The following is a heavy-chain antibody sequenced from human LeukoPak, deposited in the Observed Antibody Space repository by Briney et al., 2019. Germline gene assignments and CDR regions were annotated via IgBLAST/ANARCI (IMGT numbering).Heavy chain of an antibody. CDR2: IKQDGSEK. D-gene: IGHD6-13*01. J-gene: IGHJ4*02. CDR3: AKGGIGVPGTSLHFDY. CDR1: GFTFSSYW. Sequence: PGGSLRLSCAASGFTFSSYWMSWVRQAPGKGLGWVANIKQDGSEKYYVDSVKGRFTISRDNSKNTVYLQMNNLRVEDTAVYYCAKGGIGVPGTSLHFDYWGQGTLVTVSS. V-gene: IGHV3-7*03.